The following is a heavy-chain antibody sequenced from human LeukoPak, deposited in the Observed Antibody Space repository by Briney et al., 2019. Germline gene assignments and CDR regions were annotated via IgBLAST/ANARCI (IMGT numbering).Heavy chain of an antibody. D-gene: IGHD6-6*01. J-gene: IGHJ4*02. CDR1: GGTFSSYA. CDR2: IIPIFGTA. V-gene: IGHV1-69*13. CDR3: AMEYSSSGGHFDY. Sequence: ASVKVSCKASGGTFSSYAISWVRQAPGQGLEWMGGIIPIFGTANYAQKFQGRVTITADESTSTAYMELSSLRSEDTAVYYCAMEYSSSGGHFDYWGQGTLVTVSS.